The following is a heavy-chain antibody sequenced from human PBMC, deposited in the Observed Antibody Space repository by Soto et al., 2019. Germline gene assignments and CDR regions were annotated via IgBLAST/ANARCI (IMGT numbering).Heavy chain of an antibody. J-gene: IGHJ4*02. CDR1: GASISSSY. D-gene: IGHD1-26*01. CDR3: ARGLITGSQYSGGWYYFDS. CDR2: IYYSGST. V-gene: IGHV4-59*12. Sequence: PSETLSLTCTVSGASISSSYWSWIRQPPGKGLQWIGYIYYSGSTSYNPSLESRVTISVHTSKNQFSLKLSSVTAADTAVYYYARGLITGSQYSGGWYYFDSWGQGTQVTVSS.